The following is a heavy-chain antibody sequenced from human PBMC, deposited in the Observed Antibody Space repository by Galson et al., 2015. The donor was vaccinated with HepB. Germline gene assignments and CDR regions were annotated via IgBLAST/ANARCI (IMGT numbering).Heavy chain of an antibody. CDR3: ARDPSITMVRGVNDY. CDR2: IKQDGSEK. CDR1: GFTFSSYW. Sequence: SLRLSCAASGFTFSSYWMSWVRQAPGKGLEWVANIKQDGSEKYYVDSVKGRFTISRDNAKNSLYLQMNSLRAEDTAVYYCARDPSITMVRGVNDYWGQGTLVTVSS. J-gene: IGHJ4*02. V-gene: IGHV3-7*03. D-gene: IGHD3-10*01.